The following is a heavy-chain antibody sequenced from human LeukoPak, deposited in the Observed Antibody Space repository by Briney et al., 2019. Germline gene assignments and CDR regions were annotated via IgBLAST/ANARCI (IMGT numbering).Heavy chain of an antibody. D-gene: IGHD6-13*01. J-gene: IGHJ3*02. CDR3: ARDPREAAADGDDAFDI. V-gene: IGHV3-48*01. CDR1: GFTFSSYS. CDR2: ISSSSSTI. Sequence: GGSLRLSCAASGFTFSSYSMNWVRQAPGKGLEWVSYISSSSSTIYYADSVKGRFTISRDNAKNSLYLQMNSLRAEDTAVYYCARDPREAAADGDDAFDIWGQGTMVTVSS.